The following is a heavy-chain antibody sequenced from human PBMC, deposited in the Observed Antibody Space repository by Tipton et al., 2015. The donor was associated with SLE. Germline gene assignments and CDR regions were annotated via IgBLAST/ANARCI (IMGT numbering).Heavy chain of an antibody. V-gene: IGHV4-31*03. J-gene: IGHJ4*02. Sequence: TLSLTCTVSGGSISSGGYYWSWIRQHPGKGLEWIGYIYYSGSTYYNPSLKSRVTISVDTSKNQFSLKLSSVTAADTAVYYCARDPAVGGYFDYWGQGTLVTVSS. CDR2: IYYSGST. CDR1: GGSISSGGYY. D-gene: IGHD6-13*01. CDR3: ARDPAVGGYFDY.